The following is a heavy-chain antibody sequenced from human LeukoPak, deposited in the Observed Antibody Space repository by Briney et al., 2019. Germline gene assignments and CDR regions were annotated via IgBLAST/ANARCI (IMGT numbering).Heavy chain of an antibody. J-gene: IGHJ4*02. CDR3: AREGDFCSSTSCRISFDY. Sequence: ASVKVSCKASGYTFTSYGISWVRQAPGQGLEWMGWISAYNGNTNYAQKLQGRVTMTTDTSTSTAYMELRSLRSDDTAVYYCAREGDFCSSTSCRISFDYWGQGTLVTVSS. D-gene: IGHD2-2*01. V-gene: IGHV1-18*01. CDR1: GYTFTSYG. CDR2: ISAYNGNT.